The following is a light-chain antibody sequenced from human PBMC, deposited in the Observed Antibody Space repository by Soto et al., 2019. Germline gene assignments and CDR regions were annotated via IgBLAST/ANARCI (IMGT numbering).Light chain of an antibody. CDR1: SSNIGADYD. CDR2: GDY. V-gene: IGLV1-40*01. J-gene: IGLJ1*01. Sequence: QSVLTQPPSVSGAPGQRVTISCTGSSSNIGADYDVHWYQHLPGTAPKLLIFGDYNRPSGVPDRISGSRSGTSASLAITGLQADDEADYYCQSYDSTLSARYVFGTGTKVTVL. CDR3: QSYDSTLSARYV.